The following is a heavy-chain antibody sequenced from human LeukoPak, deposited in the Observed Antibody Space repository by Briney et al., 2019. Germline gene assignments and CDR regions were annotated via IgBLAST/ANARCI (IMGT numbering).Heavy chain of an antibody. CDR2: IKQDGSEK. CDR3: GGGQGYSYGYPPNFDY. Sequence: GGSLRLSCAASGFTFSSYWMSWVRQAPGKGLEWVANIKQDGSEKYYVDSVKGRFTISRDNAKNSLYLQMNSLRAEDTAMYYCGGGQGYSYGYPPNFDYWGQGTLVTVSS. J-gene: IGHJ4*02. D-gene: IGHD5-18*01. CDR1: GFTFSSYW. V-gene: IGHV3-7*04.